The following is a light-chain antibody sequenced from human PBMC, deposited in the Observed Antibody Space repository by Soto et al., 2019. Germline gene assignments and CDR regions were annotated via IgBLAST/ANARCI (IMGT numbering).Light chain of an antibody. CDR3: QQRHMWPIT. CDR1: QSFRGL. Sequence: EVVWTQSPVTLSLSPGERATLSCRASQSFRGLLAWYQQKLGQAPRLLIYDAYNRATGIPPRFSGSGSGTAFTLTISSLEPEDSAVYYCQQRHMWPITFGQGTRLEIK. CDR2: DAY. V-gene: IGKV3-11*01. J-gene: IGKJ5*01.